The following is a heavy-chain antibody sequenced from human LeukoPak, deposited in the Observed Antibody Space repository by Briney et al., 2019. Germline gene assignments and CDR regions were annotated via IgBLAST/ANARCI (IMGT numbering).Heavy chain of an antibody. J-gene: IGHJ4*02. D-gene: IGHD6-6*01. Sequence: ASVKVSCKASGYTFISYQMHWVRQAPGQGLEWMGIINPTGGSTSHAQKFQGRVTMTRDTSTSTVYMELSSLRSEDTAVYYCARKGSSSCFDYWGQGTLVTVSS. CDR1: GYTFISYQ. CDR2: INPTGGST. CDR3: ARKGSSSCFDY. V-gene: IGHV1-46*01.